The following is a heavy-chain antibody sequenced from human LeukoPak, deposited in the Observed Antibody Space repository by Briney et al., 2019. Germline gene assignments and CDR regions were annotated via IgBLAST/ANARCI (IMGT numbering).Heavy chain of an antibody. CDR1: GFTFDDYA. D-gene: IGHD5-18*01. CDR2: ISWNSGSM. Sequence: PGRSLRLSCAASGFTFDDYAMHWVRQAPGKGLEWVSGISWNSGSMDYADSVKGRFTISRDNSKNTLYLQMNILRAEDTAVYFCAKDLDGDTAMTTDYWGQGTLVTVSS. J-gene: IGHJ4*02. V-gene: IGHV3-9*01. CDR3: AKDLDGDTAMTTDY.